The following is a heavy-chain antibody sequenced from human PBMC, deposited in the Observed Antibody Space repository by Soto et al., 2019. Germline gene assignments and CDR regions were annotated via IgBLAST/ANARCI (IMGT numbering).Heavy chain of an antibody. CDR1: GGSISSYY. D-gene: IGHD3-9*01. V-gene: IGHV4-59*01. Sequence: QVQLQESGPGLVKPSETLSLTCTVSGGSISSYYWSWIRQPPGKGLEWIGYIYYSGSTNYNPSLKSRVTRSVDTSKNQFSLKLSSVTAADTAVYYCARVPVGRDYDILTGALRTVVDAFDIWGQGTMVTVSS. J-gene: IGHJ3*02. CDR2: IYYSGST. CDR3: ARVPVGRDYDILTGALRTVVDAFDI.